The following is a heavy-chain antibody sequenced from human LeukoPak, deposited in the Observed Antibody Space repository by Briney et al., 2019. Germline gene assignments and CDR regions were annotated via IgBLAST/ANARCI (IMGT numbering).Heavy chain of an antibody. CDR3: ARGPLGLSEYFQY. Sequence: SETLSLTCTVSGGSISSYYWSWLRQPPGKGLEWIGYIYYSGSTNYNPSLKSRVTISVDTSKNQFSLKLSSVTAADTAVYYCARGPLGLSEYFQYWGQGTLVTVSS. V-gene: IGHV4-59*01. J-gene: IGHJ1*01. CDR2: IYYSGST. CDR1: GGSISSYY.